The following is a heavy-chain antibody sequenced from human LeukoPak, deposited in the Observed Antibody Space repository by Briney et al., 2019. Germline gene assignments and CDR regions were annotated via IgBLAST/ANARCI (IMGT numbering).Heavy chain of an antibody. CDR1: EYPFTDDY. CDR3: ARNGKFDNWFDP. V-gene: IGHV1-2*02. CDR2: INPNSGAT. Sequence: ASVKVSCKASEYPFTDDYIHWVRQAPGQGLEWMGWINPNSGATNYAQKFQGRVTMTTDTSISTAYLDLGRLTTDDTAVYYCARNGKFDNWFDPWGPGTLVAVSS. D-gene: IGHD1-26*01. J-gene: IGHJ5*02.